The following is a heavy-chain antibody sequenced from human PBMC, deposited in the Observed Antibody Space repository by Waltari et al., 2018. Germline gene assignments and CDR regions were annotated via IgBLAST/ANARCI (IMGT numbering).Heavy chain of an antibody. CDR2: IYYSGSI. Sequence: QLQLQESGPGLVKPSETLSLTCTVSGGSISSSSYYWGWIRQPPGKGLGWIGSIYYSGSIYYNPSLKSRVTISVDTSKNQFSLKLSSVTAADTAVYYCARKFDYWGQGTLVTVSS. J-gene: IGHJ4*02. CDR3: ARKFDY. CDR1: GGSISSSSYY. V-gene: IGHV4-39*01.